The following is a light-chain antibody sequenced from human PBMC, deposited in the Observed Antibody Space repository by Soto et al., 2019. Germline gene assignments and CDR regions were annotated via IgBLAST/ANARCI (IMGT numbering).Light chain of an antibody. CDR1: QSVSSN. CDR2: GAS. J-gene: IGKJ5*01. CDR3: QQYNNWPPT. V-gene: IGKV3-15*01. Sequence: EIVMTQSPATLSVSPGERAILSCRVSQSVSSNLAWYQQKPGQAPRLLIYGASTRATGVPARFSGSRSGTEFSLTISSLQSEDFAVYYCQQYNNWPPTFGQGTRLEIK.